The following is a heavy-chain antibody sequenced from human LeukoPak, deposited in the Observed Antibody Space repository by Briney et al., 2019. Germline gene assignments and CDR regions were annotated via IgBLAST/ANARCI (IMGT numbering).Heavy chain of an antibody. CDR3: ARSTGGDYQGGFYYGMDV. Sequence: GESPKISCKGSGYSFTSYWIGWVRQMPGKGLEWMGIIYPGDSDTRYSPSFQGQVTISADKSISTAYLQWSSLKASDTAMYYCARSTGGDYQGGFYYGMDVWGQGTTVTVSS. V-gene: IGHV5-51*01. J-gene: IGHJ6*02. CDR2: IYPGDSDT. CDR1: GYSFTSYW. D-gene: IGHD4-17*01.